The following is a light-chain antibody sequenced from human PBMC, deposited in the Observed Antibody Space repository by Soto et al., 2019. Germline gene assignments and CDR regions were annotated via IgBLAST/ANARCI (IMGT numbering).Light chain of an antibody. V-gene: IGLV4-69*01. CDR1: SGHINYA. J-gene: IGLJ2*01. Sequence: QLVLTQSPSASASLGASVKLTCTLSSGHINYAIAWHQQQPEKGPRYLMNFDSDGTHTKGDGIPDRFSGSSSGAECYLTISSIQSEDEADYYCQTWDTGTVVFGGGTKLTV. CDR3: QTWDTGTVV. CDR2: FDSDGTH.